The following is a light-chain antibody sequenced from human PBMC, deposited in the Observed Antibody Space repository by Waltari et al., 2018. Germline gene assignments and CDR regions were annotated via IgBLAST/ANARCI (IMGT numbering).Light chain of an antibody. CDR2: LAS. Sequence: DIVMTQSPLSLPVTPGEPASISCRSSQSLLYSNGFNYLDWHLQKPGQSPQLLIYLASIRPSGVPDRFNGSGSGTDFTLKINRVEPEEVGVYYCMQARQTPFTLGQGTRLELK. V-gene: IGKV2-28*01. CDR1: QSLLYSNGFNY. J-gene: IGKJ5*01. CDR3: MQARQTPFT.